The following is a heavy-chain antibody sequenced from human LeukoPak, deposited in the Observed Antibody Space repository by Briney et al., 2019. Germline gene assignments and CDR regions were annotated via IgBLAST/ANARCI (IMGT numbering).Heavy chain of an antibody. D-gene: IGHD3-10*01. CDR3: TRPSAGGGLASDY. J-gene: IGHJ4*02. CDR1: GFIFSTYW. CDR2: ITSDGSYT. Sequence: GGSLRLSCAASGFIFSTYWMHWVRQAPGKGLVWVSRITSDGSYTNYADSVKGRFTISRDNAKKTLYLQMNSLRVEDTAIYYCTRPSAGGGLASDYWGQGTLVTVSS. V-gene: IGHV3-74*01.